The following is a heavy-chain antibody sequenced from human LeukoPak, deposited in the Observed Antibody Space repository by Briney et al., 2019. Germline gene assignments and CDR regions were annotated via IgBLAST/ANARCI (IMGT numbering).Heavy chain of an antibody. CDR1: GGSISSGGYY. CDR3: ARDSSGYSVFDY. V-gene: IGHV4-30-4*01. Sequence: PSETLSLTCPVSGGSISSGGYYWSWIRQPPGKGLEWIGYIYYSGSTYYNPSLKSRVTISVDTSKNQFSLKLSSVTAADTAVYYCARDSSGYSVFDYWGQGTLVTVSS. D-gene: IGHD3-22*01. J-gene: IGHJ4*02. CDR2: IYYSGST.